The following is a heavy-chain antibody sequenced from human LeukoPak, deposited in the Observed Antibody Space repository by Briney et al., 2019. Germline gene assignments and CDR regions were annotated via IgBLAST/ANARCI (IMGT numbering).Heavy chain of an antibody. D-gene: IGHD6-13*01. CDR1: GFTFSNYW. Sequence: GGSLRLSCAASGFTFSNYWMHWLRQVPGKGLEGVSRINSDQSSRSYADSVKGRLTISRDNAKDSVFLQMYSLRTEDTAVYYCVREGRLAGDPIDHWGQGTLVTVSS. J-gene: IGHJ4*02. CDR3: VREGRLAGDPIDH. CDR2: INSDQSSR. V-gene: IGHV3-74*01.